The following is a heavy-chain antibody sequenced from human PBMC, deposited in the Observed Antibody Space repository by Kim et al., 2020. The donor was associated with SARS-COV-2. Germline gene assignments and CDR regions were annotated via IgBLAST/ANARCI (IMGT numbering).Heavy chain of an antibody. J-gene: IGHJ5*02. CDR2: IYYSGST. Sequence: SETLSLTCTVSGGSISSYYWSWIRQPPGKGLEWIGYIYYSGSTNYNPSLKSRVTISVDTSKNQFSLKLSSVTAADTAVYYCARSTLYCSGGGCYWGGWFDPWGQGTLVTVSS. CDR1: GGSISSYY. D-gene: IGHD2-15*01. V-gene: IGHV4-59*01. CDR3: ARSTLYCSGGGCYWGGWFDP.